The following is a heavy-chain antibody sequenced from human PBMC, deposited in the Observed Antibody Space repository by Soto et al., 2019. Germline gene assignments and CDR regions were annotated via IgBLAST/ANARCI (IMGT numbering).Heavy chain of an antibody. CDR1: GGSISSYY. CDR3: ARDLGLDDYIWGSYRSSPNDAFDI. D-gene: IGHD3-16*02. CDR2: IYYSGST. V-gene: IGHV4-59*01. J-gene: IGHJ3*02. Sequence: SETLSLTCTVSGGSISSYYWSWIRQPPGKGLEWIGYIYYSGSTNYNPSLKSRVTISVDTSKNQFSLKLSSVTAADTAVYYCARDLGLDDYIWGSYRSSPNDAFDIWGQGTMVTVSS.